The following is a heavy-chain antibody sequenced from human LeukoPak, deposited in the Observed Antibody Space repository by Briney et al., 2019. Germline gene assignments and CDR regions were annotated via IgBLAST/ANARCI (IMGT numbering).Heavy chain of an antibody. CDR2: ISFDGSDK. V-gene: IGHV3-30*18. J-gene: IGHJ5*02. Sequence: GRSLRLSCAASRFTFGAYGLHWVRQAPGKGLEWVARISFDGSDKYYADSVKGRFTISRDNSNNTLYLQISSLTTEDTAVYYCAKGAHRSGWPADWLDPWGQGTLVTVSS. D-gene: IGHD6-19*01. CDR3: AKGAHRSGWPADWLDP. CDR1: RFTFGAYG.